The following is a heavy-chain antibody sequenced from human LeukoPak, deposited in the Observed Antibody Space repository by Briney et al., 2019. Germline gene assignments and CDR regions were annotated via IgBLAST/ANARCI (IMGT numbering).Heavy chain of an antibody. V-gene: IGHV4-34*01. CDR2: INHSGST. CDR3: ASYAFDI. CDR1: GGSFSGYY. Sequence: SETLSLTCAVYGGSFSGYYWSWIRQPPGKGLEWIGEINHSGSTNYNPSLKSRVTISVDTSKNHFSLQLNSVTPEDTAVYYCASYAFDIWGQGTMVTVSS. J-gene: IGHJ3*02.